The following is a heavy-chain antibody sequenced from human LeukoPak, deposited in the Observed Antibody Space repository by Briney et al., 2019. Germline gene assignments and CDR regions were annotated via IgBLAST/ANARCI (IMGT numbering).Heavy chain of an antibody. Sequence: ASVKVSCKASGYSFPSYGISWVRQAPGQGLEWMGWISAYNGNTNYAQKLQGRVTMTTDTSTSTAYMELRSLRSDDTAVYYCARDRVFTMIVVAEQNDAFDIWGQGTMVTVSS. CDR1: GYSFPSYG. D-gene: IGHD3-22*01. J-gene: IGHJ3*02. CDR3: ARDRVFTMIVVAEQNDAFDI. CDR2: ISAYNGNT. V-gene: IGHV1-18*01.